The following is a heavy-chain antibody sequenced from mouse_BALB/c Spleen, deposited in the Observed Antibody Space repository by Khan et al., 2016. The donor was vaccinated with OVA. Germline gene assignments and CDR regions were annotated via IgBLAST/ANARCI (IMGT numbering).Heavy chain of an antibody. J-gene: IGHJ2*01. CDR2: ISYSGST. D-gene: IGHD1-2*01. CDR3: ARTARIKY. CDR1: GYSITSGYG. Sequence: EVQLQESGPGLVKPSQSLSLTCTVTGYSITSGYGWNWIRQFPGNKLEWMGYISYSGSTNYNQSLKSRISITRDTSKNQFFLKLNSVTTEDTATYYCARTARIKYWGQGTTLTVSS. V-gene: IGHV3-2*02.